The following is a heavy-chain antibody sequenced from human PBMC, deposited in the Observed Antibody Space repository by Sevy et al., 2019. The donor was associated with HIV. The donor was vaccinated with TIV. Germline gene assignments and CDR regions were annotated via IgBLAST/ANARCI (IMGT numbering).Heavy chain of an antibody. J-gene: IGHJ4*02. V-gene: IGHV3-23*01. Sequence: GGCLRLSCAASGFTFSIYTMTWVRQAPGKGLEWVSTFCFGGSKIYYADSVKGRFTISRDNSRNTVYLQMNSLRADDTAVYYCAREGCTQPHDYWGQGTLVTVSS. CDR1: GFTFSIYT. D-gene: IGHD2-8*01. CDR3: AREGCTQPHDY. CDR2: FCFGGSKI.